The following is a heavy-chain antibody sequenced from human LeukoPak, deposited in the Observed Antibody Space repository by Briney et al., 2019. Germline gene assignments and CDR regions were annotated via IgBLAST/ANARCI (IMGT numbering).Heavy chain of an antibody. J-gene: IGHJ6*02. D-gene: IGHD3-10*01. V-gene: IGHV4-59*01. CDR2: IYYSGST. CDR3: ARDRASITMVRGVIIPPRVDYYGMDV. CDR1: GGPISGYY. Sequence: SETLSLTCSVSGGPISGYYWTWIRQPPGKGLEWIGYIYYSGSTNYNPSLKSRVTLSVDTSKNQFSLKLNSVTAADTAVYYCARDRASITMVRGVIIPPRVDYYGMDVWGQGTTVTVSS.